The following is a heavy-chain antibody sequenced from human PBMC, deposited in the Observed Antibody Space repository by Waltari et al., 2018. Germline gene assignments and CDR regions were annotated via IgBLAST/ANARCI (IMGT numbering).Heavy chain of an antibody. CDR3: ARVGEYSSSWDYFDY. CDR1: GYTFTGYY. V-gene: IGHV1-2*02. D-gene: IGHD6-6*01. Sequence: QVQLVQSGAEVKKPGASVKVSCKASGYTFTGYYMHWVRQAPGQGLEWMGWINPNSGGTNYAQKFQGRVTMTRDTSISTAYMELSRLRSDDTAVYYCARVGEYSSSWDYFDYWGQGTLVTVSS. J-gene: IGHJ4*02. CDR2: INPNSGGT.